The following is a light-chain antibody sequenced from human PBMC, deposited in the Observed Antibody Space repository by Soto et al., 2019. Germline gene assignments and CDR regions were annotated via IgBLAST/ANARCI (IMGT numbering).Light chain of an antibody. CDR2: AAS. CDR3: QPANSFPLT. Sequence: DSQLTGAPSFLSASAGDRVTITCRASQGISSFLAWYQQKPGRAPKLLIYAASTLQSGVPSRFSGSGSGTDFTLTISSLQPEDFATYYCQPANSFPLTFGGGTKV. V-gene: IGKV1-9*01. J-gene: IGKJ4*01. CDR1: QGISSF.